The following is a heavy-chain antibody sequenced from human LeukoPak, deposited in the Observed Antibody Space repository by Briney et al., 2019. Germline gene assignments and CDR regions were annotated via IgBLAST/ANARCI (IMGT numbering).Heavy chain of an antibody. D-gene: IGHD2-8*01. Sequence: PSETLSLTCAAYGGSFSGYYWSWIRQPPGKGLEWIGEINHSGSTNYNPSLKSRVTISVDTSKNQFSLKLSSVTAADTAVYYCARGGDIVLMVYAISDWYFDLWGRGTLVTVSS. CDR3: ARGGDIVLMVYAISDWYFDL. CDR1: GGSFSGYY. V-gene: IGHV4-34*01. CDR2: INHSGST. J-gene: IGHJ2*01.